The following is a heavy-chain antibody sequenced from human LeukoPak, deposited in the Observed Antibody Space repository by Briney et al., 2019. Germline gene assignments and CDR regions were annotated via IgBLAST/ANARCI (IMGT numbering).Heavy chain of an antibody. CDR2: IIPIFGTA. CDR3: ARGYSYGYNAFDI. Sequence: ASVKVSCKASGGTFSSYAISWVRQAPGQGLEWMGGIIPIFGTANYAQKFQGRVTITADESTSTAYMELSSLRSEDTAVYYCARGYSYGYNAFDIWGQGTMVTVSS. D-gene: IGHD5-18*01. J-gene: IGHJ3*02. CDR1: GGTFSSYA. V-gene: IGHV1-69*13.